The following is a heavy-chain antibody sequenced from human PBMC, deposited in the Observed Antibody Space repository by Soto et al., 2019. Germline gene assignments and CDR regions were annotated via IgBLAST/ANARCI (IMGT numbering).Heavy chain of an antibody. D-gene: IGHD6-19*01. CDR1: GFTFSDYY. J-gene: IGHJ4*02. CDR3: ARASPIAVADHFDY. V-gene: IGHV3-11*01. CDR2: ISSSGSTI. Sequence: PGGSLRLSCAASGFTFSDYYMSWIRQAPGRGLERVSYISSSGSTIYYADSVKGRFTISRDNAKNSLYLQMNSLRADDTAVYYCARASPIAVADHFDYWGPGTLVTVSS.